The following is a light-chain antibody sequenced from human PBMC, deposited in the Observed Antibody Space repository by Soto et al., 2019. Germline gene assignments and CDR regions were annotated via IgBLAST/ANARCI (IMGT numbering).Light chain of an antibody. Sequence: ELVMTQSPATLSVSPGESAHLSRRASQSVSNNLTWYQQKPGQPPRLLIYGASTRATGVPGRFSGSGSGTDFTLTISSLQAEDFAVYYCQQYNNWWTFGQGTKVDIK. J-gene: IGKJ1*01. V-gene: IGKV3D-15*01. CDR1: QSVSNN. CDR2: GAS. CDR3: QQYNNWWT.